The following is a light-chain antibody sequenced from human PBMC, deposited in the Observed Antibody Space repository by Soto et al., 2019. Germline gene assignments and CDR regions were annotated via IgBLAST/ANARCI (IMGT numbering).Light chain of an antibody. V-gene: IGLV4-69*01. CDR1: SGHISYA. CDR2: LNSDGSH. CDR3: QTWGTGIQV. J-gene: IGLJ3*02. Sequence: QLVLTQSPSASASPGPSVTLTCTLSSGHISYAIAWHQQQPEKGPRYLMKLNSDGSHGRGDGIPGRFSGSSSGAVRYLTISSLQSEDEADYYCQTWGTGIQVFGGGTKVTVL.